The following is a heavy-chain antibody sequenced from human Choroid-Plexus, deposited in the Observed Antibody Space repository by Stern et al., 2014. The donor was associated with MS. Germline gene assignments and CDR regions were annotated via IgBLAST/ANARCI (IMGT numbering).Heavy chain of an antibody. J-gene: IGHJ4*02. CDR2: IHHSGTT. D-gene: IGHD2-8*02. Sequence: QVQLQESCPGLVKPSGTLSLTCAVSGASITTSQWWSWVRQPPGKGLEWIGEIHHSGTTYNNPSLKSRVTISVDKSKNEFSLELSSVTAADTAIYYCARSTYWSLDSWGQGSLVTVSA. CDR1: GASITTSQW. CDR3: ARSTYWSLDS. V-gene: IGHV4-4*02.